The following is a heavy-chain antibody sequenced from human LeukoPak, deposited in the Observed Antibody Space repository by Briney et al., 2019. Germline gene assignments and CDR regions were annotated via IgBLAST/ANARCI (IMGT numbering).Heavy chain of an antibody. CDR1: GGSINNNNYY. CDR3: ARYGRDTVIGPAAKRAFDI. CDR2: ILSSGAT. J-gene: IGHJ3*02. V-gene: IGHV4-39*01. D-gene: IGHD2-2*01. Sequence: SETLSLTCTVSGGSINNNNYYWGWIRRPPGKGLEWIGNILSSGATYYIPSLKSRVTISVDTSKNQLSLKLSSVTAADTAVYYCARYGRDTVIGPAAKRAFDIWGQGTMVAVSS.